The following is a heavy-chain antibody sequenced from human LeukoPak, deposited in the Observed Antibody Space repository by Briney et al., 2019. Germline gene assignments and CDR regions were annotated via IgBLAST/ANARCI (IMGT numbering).Heavy chain of an antibody. J-gene: IGHJ4*02. V-gene: IGHV3-30*02. CDR3: ARGLAAAGTRGPY. Sequence: GGSLRLSCAASGFTFSSYGMHWVRQAPGKGLEWGAFIRYDGSNKYYADSVKGRFTISRDNSKNTLYLQMNSLRAEDTAVYYCARGLAAAGTRGPYWGQGTLVTVSS. CDR1: GFTFSSYG. CDR2: IRYDGSNK. D-gene: IGHD6-13*01.